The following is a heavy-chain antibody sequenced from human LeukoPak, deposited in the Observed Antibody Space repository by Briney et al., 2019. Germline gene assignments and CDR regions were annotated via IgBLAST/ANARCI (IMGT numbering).Heavy chain of an antibody. CDR2: INHSGST. D-gene: IGHD2-15*01. J-gene: IGHJ5*02. CDR3: ARGQVSPPRVVVAAEGNWVDP. Sequence: SETLSLTCAVYGGSFSGYYWSWILQPPGKGLECIGEINHSGSTNYNPSLKSRVTISVDTSKNQFSLKLSSVTAADTAVYYCARGQVSPPRVVVAAEGNWVDPWGQGTLVTVSS. CDR1: GGSFSGYY. V-gene: IGHV4-34*01.